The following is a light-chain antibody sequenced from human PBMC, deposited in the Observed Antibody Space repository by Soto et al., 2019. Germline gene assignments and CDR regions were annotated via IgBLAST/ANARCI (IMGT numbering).Light chain of an antibody. CDR3: SSYTSSISYV. Sequence: QSALTQPASVSGSPGQSITISCTGTSSDVGGYKYVSWYQQHPGKAPKLMIYDVSNRPSGVSNRFSGSKSGNTASLTISGLQAEHEADYYCSSYTSSISYVFGTGTKLTVL. CDR1: SSDVGGYKY. CDR2: DVS. J-gene: IGLJ1*01. V-gene: IGLV2-14*03.